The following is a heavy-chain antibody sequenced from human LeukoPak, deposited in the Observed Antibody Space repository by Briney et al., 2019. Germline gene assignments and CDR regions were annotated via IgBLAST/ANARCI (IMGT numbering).Heavy chain of an antibody. CDR2: ISGSGGST. Sequence: GGSLRLSCAGSGFTFSTYWMQWVRQAPGKGLEWVSAISGSGGSTYYADSVKGRFTISRDNSKNTLYLQMNSLRAEDTAVYYCAKETMVRGARGNFDYWGQGTLVTVSS. J-gene: IGHJ4*02. CDR3: AKETMVRGARGNFDY. D-gene: IGHD3-10*01. V-gene: IGHV3-23*01. CDR1: GFTFSTYW.